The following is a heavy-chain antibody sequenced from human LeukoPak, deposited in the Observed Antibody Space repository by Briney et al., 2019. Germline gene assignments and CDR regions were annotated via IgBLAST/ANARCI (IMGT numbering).Heavy chain of an antibody. J-gene: IGHJ5*02. CDR2: IDPSGGTT. CDR1: GYTFTGYY. D-gene: IGHD2-2*01. V-gene: IGHV1-46*01. Sequence: ASVKVSCKASGYTFTGYYMHWVRQAPGQGLEWMGIIDPSGGTTNYAQKFQGRVTMTRDTSTSTVYMELSSLRSEGTAVYYCARETVVPAVMRGIFDPWGQGTLVTVSS. CDR3: ARETVVPAVMRGIFDP.